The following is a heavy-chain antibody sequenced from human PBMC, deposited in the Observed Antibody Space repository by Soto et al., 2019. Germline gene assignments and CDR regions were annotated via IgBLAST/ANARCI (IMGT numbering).Heavy chain of an antibody. V-gene: IGHV3-23*01. Sequence: DVQLLESGGGLVQPGGSLRLTCAASGFTLSNYAMSWVRQAPXXXLEWVSVVSGHSRSIYYADSVRGRFTISRDNSKNTLYLQMNSLRVEDTAVYHCAXTNPXRAHTSGWNDWFDPWGQGTLVTVSS. CDR1: GFTLSNYA. J-gene: IGHJ5*02. D-gene: IGHD6-19*01. CDR2: VSGHSRSI. CDR3: AXTNPXRAHTSGWNDWFDP.